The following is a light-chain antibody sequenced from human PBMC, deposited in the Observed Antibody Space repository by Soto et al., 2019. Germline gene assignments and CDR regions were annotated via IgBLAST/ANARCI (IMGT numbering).Light chain of an antibody. V-gene: IGKV3-15*01. CDR2: GAS. CDR3: QQYNKWTLT. J-gene: IGKJ1*01. Sequence: EIVFTQSPATLSLSPGERATLSCSASQSVSIDLAWYQQTPGQAPRILIYGASTRETGVPPTFSGSASGTEFTLTISSLQSEDFTVYYCQQYNKWTLTFGQGTKVDI. CDR1: QSVSID.